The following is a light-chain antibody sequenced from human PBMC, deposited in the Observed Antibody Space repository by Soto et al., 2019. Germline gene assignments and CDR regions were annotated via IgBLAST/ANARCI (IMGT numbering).Light chain of an antibody. J-gene: IGKJ2*01. V-gene: IGKV3-20*01. Sequence: EIVLTQSPVTLSLSPGERATLSCRASQSVSSSNFAWYQQKTGPPPRLLIYGTSSRATGIPDRFSGSGSGTDFTITISRLKREDVAVYFCQQYGTSPPYTFGQGTKLEIK. CDR2: GTS. CDR1: QSVSSSN. CDR3: QQYGTSPPYT.